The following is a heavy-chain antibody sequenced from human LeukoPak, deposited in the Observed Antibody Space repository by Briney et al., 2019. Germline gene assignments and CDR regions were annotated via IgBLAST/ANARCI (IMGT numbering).Heavy chain of an antibody. CDR1: GFTFSSYG. D-gene: IGHD4-11*01. CDR2: ISYDGSNK. Sequence: GRSLRLSCAASGFTFSSYGMHWVRQAPGKGLEWVAVISYDGSNKYYADSVKGRFTISRDNSKNTLYLQMNSLRAEDTAVYYCARDQGRNDYRRTLLHWGQGTLVTVSS. J-gene: IGHJ4*02. V-gene: IGHV3-30*03. CDR3: ARDQGRNDYRRTLLH.